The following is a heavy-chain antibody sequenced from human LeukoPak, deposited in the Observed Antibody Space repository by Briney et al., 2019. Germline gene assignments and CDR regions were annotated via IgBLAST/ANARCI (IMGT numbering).Heavy chain of an antibody. CDR2: IWNDGSNK. D-gene: IGHD4-17*01. J-gene: IGHJ4*02. Sequence: GRTLRLSCAASGFILSNYGMHWVRQAPGKGLEWVAVIWNDGSNKYYTDSVKGRFTISRDNSKNTVYLQMNSLRAEDTAVYYYARQDATTTPGGYFDYWGQGTLVTVSS. CDR1: GFILSNYG. CDR3: ARQDATTTPGGYFDY. V-gene: IGHV3-33*01.